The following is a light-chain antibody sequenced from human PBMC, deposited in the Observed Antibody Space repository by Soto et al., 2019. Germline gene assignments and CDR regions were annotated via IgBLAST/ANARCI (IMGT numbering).Light chain of an antibody. Sequence: QSALTQPASVSGSPGQSITISCTGTRSDVGGYNYVYWHQQHPGKAPKLMICDVTNRPSGVSDRFSGSKSGNTASLTISGLQAEDEADYYCSSYTSSSTYVFGAGTKVTVL. CDR2: DVT. CDR3: SSYTSSSTYV. CDR1: RSDVGGYNY. J-gene: IGLJ1*01. V-gene: IGLV2-14*01.